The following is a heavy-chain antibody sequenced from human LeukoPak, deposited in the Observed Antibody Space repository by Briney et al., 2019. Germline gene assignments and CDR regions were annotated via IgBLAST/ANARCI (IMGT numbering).Heavy chain of an antibody. V-gene: IGHV1-69*04. CDR2: IIPILGIA. CDR3: ATSGQYYDFWSGYYSHFQH. J-gene: IGHJ1*01. Sequence: SVKVSFKASGGTFSSYAISWVRQAPGQGLEWMGRIIPILGIANYAQKFQGRVTITADKSTSTAYMELSSLRSEDTAVYYCATSGQYYDFWSGYYSHFQHWGQGTLVTVSS. CDR1: GGTFSSYA. D-gene: IGHD3-3*01.